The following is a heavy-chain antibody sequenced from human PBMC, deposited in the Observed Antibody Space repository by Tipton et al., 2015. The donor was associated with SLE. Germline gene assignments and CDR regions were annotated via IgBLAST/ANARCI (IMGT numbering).Heavy chain of an antibody. Sequence: TLSLTCAVSGGSISSGGYSWSWIRQPPGKGLEWFGYIYHSGSTYYNPSLKSRVTISVDRSKNQFSLKLSSVTAADTAVYYCARESLYSSSPYYMDVWGKGTTVTAFS. CDR1: GGSISSGGYS. CDR2: IYHSGST. V-gene: IGHV4-30-2*01. D-gene: IGHD6-13*01. J-gene: IGHJ6*03. CDR3: ARESLYSSSPYYMDV.